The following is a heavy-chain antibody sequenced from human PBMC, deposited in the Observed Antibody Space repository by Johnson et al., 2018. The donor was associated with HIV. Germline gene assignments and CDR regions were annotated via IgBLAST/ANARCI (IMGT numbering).Heavy chain of an antibody. Sequence: QVQLVESGGGVVQPGGSLRLSCAASGFPFSNYGMHWVRQAPGKGLEWVAFIRFDGSNKYYADSVKGRFTISRDNSKNTLFLQKNSLRAEDTAVYYCVRHRGGPAAIQSLFDKWGQGTMVTVSS. CDR1: GFPFSNYG. D-gene: IGHD2-2*01. CDR3: VRHRGGPAAIQSLFDK. CDR2: IRFDGSNK. V-gene: IGHV3-30*02. J-gene: IGHJ3*02.